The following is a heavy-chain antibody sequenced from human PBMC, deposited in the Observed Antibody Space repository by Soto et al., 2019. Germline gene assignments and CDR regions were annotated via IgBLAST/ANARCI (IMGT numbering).Heavy chain of an antibody. Sequence: QITLKESGPTLVKPTQTLTLTCTFSGFSLPTDRVGVGWIRQPPGKALEWLAVIYWDDTKTYRPSLKSRLTITKDTSKNQMALTTTDMDPVDTATYYCAHAYGGRSLYWGQGTLVTVSS. V-gene: IGHV2-5*02. CDR2: IYWDDTK. D-gene: IGHD1-26*01. CDR1: GFSLPTDRVG. CDR3: AHAYGGRSLY. J-gene: IGHJ4*02.